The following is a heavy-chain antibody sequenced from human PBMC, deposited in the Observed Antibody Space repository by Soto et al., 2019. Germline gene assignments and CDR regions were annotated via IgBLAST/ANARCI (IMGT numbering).Heavy chain of an antibody. J-gene: IGHJ4*02. CDR1: GFTFSSYG. Sequence: PGGSLRLSCAASGFTFSSYGMHWVRQAPGKGLEWVAVIWYDGSNKYYADSVKGRFTISRDNSKNTLYLQVNSLRAEDTAVYYCARDGYCSGGSCYSVPVFDYWGQGALVTVSS. D-gene: IGHD2-15*01. CDR2: IWYDGSNK. CDR3: ARDGYCSGGSCYSVPVFDY. V-gene: IGHV3-33*01.